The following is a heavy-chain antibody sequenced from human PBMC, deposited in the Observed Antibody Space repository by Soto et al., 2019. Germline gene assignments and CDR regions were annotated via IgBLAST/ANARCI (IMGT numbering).Heavy chain of an antibody. CDR3: ARSQLGGVTTAFDI. CDR1: GFTVSSNY. Sequence: GGSLRLSCAASGFTVSSNYMSWVRQAPGKGLEWVSVIYSGGSTYYADSVKGRFTISRDNSKNTPYLQMNSLRAEDTAVYYCARSQLGGVTTAFDIWGQGTMVTVSS. V-gene: IGHV3-66*01. D-gene: IGHD4-17*01. J-gene: IGHJ3*02. CDR2: IYSGGST.